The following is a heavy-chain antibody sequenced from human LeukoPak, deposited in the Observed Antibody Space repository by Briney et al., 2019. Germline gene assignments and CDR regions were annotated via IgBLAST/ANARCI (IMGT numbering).Heavy chain of an antibody. V-gene: IGHV1-8*02. CDR2: MNPNSGNS. CDR3: VDPDR. J-gene: IGHJ1*01. CDR1: GYTFSSFD. Sequence: GASVTVSCKASGYTFSSFDINWVRQAPGQGLEWMGWMNPNSGNSGFAQKFQGRLSMTRNTSIATAYMEVTNLRFDDTAVYYCVDPDRWGQGTLVTVSS. D-gene: IGHD3-22*01.